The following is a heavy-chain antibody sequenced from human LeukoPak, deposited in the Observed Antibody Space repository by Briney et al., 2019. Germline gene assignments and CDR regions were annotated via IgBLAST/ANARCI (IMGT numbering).Heavy chain of an antibody. CDR2: IYTSGST. J-gene: IGHJ4*02. CDR3: ARANWNDVFDY. Sequence: PSQTLSLTCTVSGGSISSGSYYWSWIRQPAGKGLGWIGRIYTSGSTNYNPSLKSRVTISVDTSKNQFSLKLSSVTAADTAVYYCARANWNDVFDYWGQGTLVTVSS. V-gene: IGHV4-61*02. CDR1: GGSISSGSYY. D-gene: IGHD1-1*01.